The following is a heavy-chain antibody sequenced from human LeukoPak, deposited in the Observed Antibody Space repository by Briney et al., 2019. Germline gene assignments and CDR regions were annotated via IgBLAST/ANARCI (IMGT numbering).Heavy chain of an antibody. J-gene: IGHJ2*01. V-gene: IGHV4-30-2*06. CDR3: ARATGILLYWYFDL. CDR1: GGSFSGYY. Sequence: SETLSLTCAVYGGSFSGYYWSWLRQSPNKGREWIGFIYQNGATQYNPSLKSRVTISQDRSKNQFSLRLNSVTGADTAVYYCARATGILLYWYFDLWGRGTLVTVSS. CDR2: IYQNGAT. D-gene: IGHD7-27*01.